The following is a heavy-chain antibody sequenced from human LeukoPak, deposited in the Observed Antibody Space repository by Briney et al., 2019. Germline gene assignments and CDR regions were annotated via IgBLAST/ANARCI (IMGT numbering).Heavy chain of an antibody. CDR2: ISSSSSYI. CDR3: ARDGKDALWFGESRMGYYYGMDV. D-gene: IGHD3-10*01. V-gene: IGHV3-21*01. J-gene: IGHJ6*02. CDR1: GFTFSSYS. Sequence: KSGGSLRLSCAASGFTFSSYSMNWVRQAPGKGLEWVSSISSSSSYIYYADSVKGRFTISRDNAKNSLYLQMNSLRAEDTAAYYCARDGKDALWFGESRMGYYYGMDVWGQGTTVTVSS.